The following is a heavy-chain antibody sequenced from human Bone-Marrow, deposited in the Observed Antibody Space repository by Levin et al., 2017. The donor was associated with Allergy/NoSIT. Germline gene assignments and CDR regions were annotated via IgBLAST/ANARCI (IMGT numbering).Heavy chain of an antibody. Sequence: GESLKISCAASGFTVSSNYMSWVRQAPGKGLEWVSVIYSCGSTYYADSVKGRFTISRDNSKNTLYLQMNSLRAEDTAVYYCARGSTTYYYGMDVWGQGTTVTVSS. V-gene: IGHV3-66*03. CDR2: IYSCGST. D-gene: IGHD1-26*01. J-gene: IGHJ6*02. CDR3: ARGSTTYYYGMDV. CDR1: GFTVSSNY.